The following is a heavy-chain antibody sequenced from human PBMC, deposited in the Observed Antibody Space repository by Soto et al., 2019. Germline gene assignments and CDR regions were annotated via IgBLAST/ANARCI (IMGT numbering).Heavy chain of an antibody. CDR3: ARDRCYDGTCYSASDS. Sequence: EVRLMESGGGLVQPGGSLRLSCAASGFRFSTYNMDWVRQAPGKGPEWIAHISTTSFTIYYADSVKGRFTISRDNDRNSLYLEMNSVRDEDTAVYYCARDRCYDGTCYSASDSWGQGTLVTVSS. CDR1: GFRFSTYN. CDR2: ISTTSFTI. J-gene: IGHJ5*01. V-gene: IGHV3-48*02. D-gene: IGHD2-15*01.